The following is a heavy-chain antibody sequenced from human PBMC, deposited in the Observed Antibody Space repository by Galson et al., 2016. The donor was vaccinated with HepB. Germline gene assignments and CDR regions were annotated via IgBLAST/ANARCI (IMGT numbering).Heavy chain of an antibody. CDR2: ISSSSIYI. CDR1: GFNVRNNY. J-gene: IGHJ6*03. CDR3: ARDQRNIFRYNYYIDV. Sequence: SLRLSCAVSGFNVRNNYMSWVRQAPGKGLEWVSSISSSSIYIYYADSVTGRFTISRDNAKNSLYLQMNSLRAEDTAVYYCARDQRNIFRYNYYIDVWGKGTSVTVSS. D-gene: IGHD3-16*02. V-gene: IGHV3-21*01.